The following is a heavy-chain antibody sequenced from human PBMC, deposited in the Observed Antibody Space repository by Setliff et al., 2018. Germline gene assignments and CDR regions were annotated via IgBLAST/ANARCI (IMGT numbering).Heavy chain of an antibody. CDR1: GYSISSGYY. CDR3: AREVRGVIIRTDYFDY. CDR2: IYYSGSA. D-gene: IGHD3-10*01. J-gene: IGHJ4*02. Sequence: SETLSLTCAVSGYSISSGYYWTWIRQHPGKGLEWIGYIYYSGSAYYNPSLKSRVTISVDTSKNQFSLRLSSVTAADTAVYYCAREVRGVIIRTDYFDYWGQGTLVTVSS. V-gene: IGHV4-31*11.